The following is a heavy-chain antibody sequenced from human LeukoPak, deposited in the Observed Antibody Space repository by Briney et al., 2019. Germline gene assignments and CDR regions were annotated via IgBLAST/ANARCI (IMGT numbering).Heavy chain of an antibody. D-gene: IGHD3-10*01. CDR3: ATQHYGLFEY. CDR1: GFSFG. V-gene: IGHV3-7*01. J-gene: IGHJ4*02. Sequence: GGSLRLSCAASGFSFGMSWVRQTPGIGLEWVANIKQGESEKYYMDSVKGRFIISRDNAKNSLYLQMNSLRAEDTAVYYCATQHYGLFEYWGQGILVTVSS. CDR2: IKQGESEK.